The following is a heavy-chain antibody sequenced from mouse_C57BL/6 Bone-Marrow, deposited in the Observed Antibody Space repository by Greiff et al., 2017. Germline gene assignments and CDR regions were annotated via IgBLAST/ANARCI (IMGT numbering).Heavy chain of an antibody. J-gene: IGHJ1*03. CDR2: INPYNGDT. CDR3: ARGYPLAV. V-gene: IGHV1-20*01. CDR1: GYSFTGYF. D-gene: IGHD2-2*01. Sequence: VQLQQSGPELVKPGDSVKISCKASGYSFTGYFMNWVMQSHGKSLEWIGRINPYNGDTFYNQKFKGKATLTVEKSSSTAHMELRSLTSEDSAVYCCARGYPLAVWGTGTTVTVSS.